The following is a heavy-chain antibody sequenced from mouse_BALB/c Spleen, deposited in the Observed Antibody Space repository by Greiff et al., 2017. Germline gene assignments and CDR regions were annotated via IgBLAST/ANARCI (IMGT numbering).Heavy chain of an antibody. CDR2: IRSKANNHAT. V-gene: IGHV6-6*01. Sequence: EVKLVESGGGLVKPGGSLKLSCAASGFTFSSYAMSWVRQSPEKGLEWVAEIRSKANNHATYYAESVKGRFTISRDDSKSSVYLQMNSLRAEDTGIYYCTRHYGNYALCAYWGQGTLVTVSA. D-gene: IGHD2-1*01. CDR3: TRHYGNYALCAY. J-gene: IGHJ3*01. CDR1: GFTFSSYA.